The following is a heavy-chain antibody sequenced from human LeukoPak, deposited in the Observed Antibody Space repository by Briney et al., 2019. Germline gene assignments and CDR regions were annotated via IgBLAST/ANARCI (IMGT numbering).Heavy chain of an antibody. CDR2: IIPIFGTA. CDR3: AGDYYGSGSYYKPFDY. D-gene: IGHD3-10*01. V-gene: IGHV1-69*13. CDR1: GGTFSSYA. Sequence: SVKVSCKASGGTFSSYAISWVRQAPGQGLEWMGGIIPIFGTANYAQKFQGRVTITADESTSTAYMELSSLRSEDTAVYYCAGDYYGSGSYYKPFDYWGQGTLVTVSS. J-gene: IGHJ4*02.